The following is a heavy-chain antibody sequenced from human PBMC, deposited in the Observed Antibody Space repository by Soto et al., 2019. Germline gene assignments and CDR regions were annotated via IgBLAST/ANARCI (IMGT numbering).Heavy chain of an antibody. D-gene: IGHD6-6*01. CDR3: ARGDSSSGLDL. CDR2: ISAYNGNT. V-gene: IGHV1-18*01. J-gene: IGHJ5*02. CDR1: GYTFTNYG. Sequence: QVQVVQSGTEVKKPGASVKVSCKASGYTFTNYGISWVRQAPGQGLEWMGWISAYNGNTNYAQIFQGRVTLTTDTSTTTAYMELRSLRSDDTAVYYCARGDSSSGLDLWGQGTLVTVSS.